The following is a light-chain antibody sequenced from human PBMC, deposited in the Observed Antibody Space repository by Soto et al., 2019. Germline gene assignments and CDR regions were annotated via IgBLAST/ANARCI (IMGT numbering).Light chain of an antibody. Sequence: EIVLTQSPATLSLSPGERATLSCRASQSVSSYCAWYQQKPGQAPRLLIYDASNRAPGIPARFSGSGSGTDFTLTLSSLEPDEFAVYYCQQRGNWPVTVGQGTRVDIK. V-gene: IGKV3-11*01. CDR3: QQRGNWPVT. CDR1: QSVSSY. CDR2: DAS. J-gene: IGKJ1*01.